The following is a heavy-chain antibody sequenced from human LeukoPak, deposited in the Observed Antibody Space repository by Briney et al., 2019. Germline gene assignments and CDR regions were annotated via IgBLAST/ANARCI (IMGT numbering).Heavy chain of an antibody. CDR1: GGTFSSYA. V-gene: IGHV1-69*13. D-gene: IGHD3-10*01. J-gene: IGHJ3*02. CDR2: VIPVFDIT. Sequence: ASVKVSCKASGGTFSSYAISWLRQAPGQGLEWMGRVIPVFDITNYAQNFQGRVTITADESTSTAYMELSSLRSEDTAVYYCAREIGYGSVSTDAFDIWGQGTMVTVSS. CDR3: AREIGYGSVSTDAFDI.